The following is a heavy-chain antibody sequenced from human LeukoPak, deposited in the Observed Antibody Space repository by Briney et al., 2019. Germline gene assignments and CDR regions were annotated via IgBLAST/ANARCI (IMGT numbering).Heavy chain of an antibody. J-gene: IGHJ4*02. CDR2: IGIDSGNT. CDR1: GYTFSDYS. D-gene: IGHD5-24*01. CDR3: ARDYKYAFDN. Sequence: GSLRLSCAASGYTFSDYSMNWVRQAPGKGLEWISYIGIDSGNTNYADSVKGRFTISGDKAKNSLYLQMNSLRVEDTAVYYCARDYKYAFDNWGQGTLVTVSS. V-gene: IGHV3-48*01.